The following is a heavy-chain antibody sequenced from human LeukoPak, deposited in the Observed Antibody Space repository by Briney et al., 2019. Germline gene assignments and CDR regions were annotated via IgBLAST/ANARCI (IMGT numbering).Heavy chain of an antibody. CDR2: FSSSGST. Sequence: SETLSLTCIVSGDSITYFYWSWIRQAAGKGLEWIGRFSSSGSTDYNASLKSRVTMSVDTSKNQLSLKVISVTAADTAVYYCARGIRFGELFGRIDYWGQGTLVTVSS. V-gene: IGHV4-4*07. D-gene: IGHD3-10*01. CDR1: GDSITYFY. J-gene: IGHJ4*02. CDR3: ARGIRFGELFGRIDY.